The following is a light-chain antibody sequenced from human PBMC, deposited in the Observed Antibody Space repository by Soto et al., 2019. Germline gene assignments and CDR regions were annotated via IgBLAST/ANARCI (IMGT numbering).Light chain of an antibody. Sequence: QSVLTQPPSVSGAPGRRVTISCTGSSSNIGAVYDVYWYQQLPGTAPKLLIYGNSNRPSGVPDRFSGSKSGTSASLAITGLQAEDEADYYCQSYDSSLSGYVVFGGGTKLTVL. CDR2: GNS. V-gene: IGLV1-40*01. CDR1: SSNIGAVYD. J-gene: IGLJ2*01. CDR3: QSYDSSLSGYVV.